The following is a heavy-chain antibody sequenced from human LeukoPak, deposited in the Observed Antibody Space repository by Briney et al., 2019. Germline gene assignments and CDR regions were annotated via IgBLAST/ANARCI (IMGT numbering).Heavy chain of an antibody. V-gene: IGHV3-30*02. CDR3: AKDRCSNGIGCYYYYMDV. J-gene: IGHJ6*03. CDR1: GFTFSSYG. Sequence: GGSLRLSCAASGFTFSSYGMHWVRQAPGKGLEWVAYIQYDGSNEQYAHSVKGRFRISRDGSKNILYLQMNSLRAEDTAVYYCAKDRCSNGIGCYYYYMDVWGKGTTVTISS. CDR2: IQYDGSNE. D-gene: IGHD2-8*01.